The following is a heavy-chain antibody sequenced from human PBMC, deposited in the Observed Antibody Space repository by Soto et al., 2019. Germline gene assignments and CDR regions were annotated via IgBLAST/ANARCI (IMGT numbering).Heavy chain of an antibody. CDR3: ARLAFNPTYYYYGMDV. V-gene: IGHV5-51*01. CDR2: IYPGYSDT. Sequence: GESRKTSCKGSVYSLTSYWIGWVRQMPGKGLEWMGIIYPGYSDTRYSPSFQGQVTISADKSISTAYLQWSSLKASDTAMYYCARLAFNPTYYYYGMDVWGQGTTVTVSS. J-gene: IGHJ6*02. CDR1: VYSLTSYW.